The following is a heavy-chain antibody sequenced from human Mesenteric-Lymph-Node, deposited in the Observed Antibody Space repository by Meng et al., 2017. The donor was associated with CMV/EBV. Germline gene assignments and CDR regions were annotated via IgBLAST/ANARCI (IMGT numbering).Heavy chain of an antibody. D-gene: IGHD5-12*01. J-gene: IGHJ5*02. CDR1: YDCTGYY. CDR3: MKEPLRGYTGFDQGAA. V-gene: IGHV1-2*02. Sequence: YDCTGYYLTWVRQPPGQGLEWRGWINPDSGGTAYAQSFEGRVTMTRDTSISTAYMELTSLRSDDSALYYCMKEPLRGYTGFDQGAAWGQGTLVTVSS. CDR2: INPDSGGT.